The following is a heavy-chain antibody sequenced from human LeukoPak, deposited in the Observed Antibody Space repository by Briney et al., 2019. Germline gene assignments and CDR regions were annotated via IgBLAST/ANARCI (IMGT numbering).Heavy chain of an antibody. J-gene: IGHJ4*02. V-gene: IGHV3-23*01. D-gene: IGHD3-16*02. CDR2: ISGSGGST. CDR3: ANRDVWGSYRYPGDFDY. Sequence: PGGSLRLSCAASGFTFSSYGMSWVRQAPGKGLEWVSAISGSGGSTYYADSVKGRFTISRDNSKNTLYLQMNSLRAEDTAVYYCANRDVWGSYRYPGDFDYWGQGTLVTVSS. CDR1: GFTFSSYG.